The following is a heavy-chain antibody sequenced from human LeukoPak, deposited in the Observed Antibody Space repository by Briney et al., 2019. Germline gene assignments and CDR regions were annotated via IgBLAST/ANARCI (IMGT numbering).Heavy chain of an antibody. V-gene: IGHV3-23*01. J-gene: IGHJ6*03. CDR2: ICGSGDTT. CDR1: GFSFGNYA. Sequence: GGSLRLSCAASGFSFGNYAMTWVRQAPGKGLEGVSVICGSGDTTYYAESVKGRFTIYRENYKKTLYLQMNSLRAEDTAVYYCAKDPTGWEQGYMDVWGKGTTVSVSS. CDR3: AKDPTGWEQGYMDV. D-gene: IGHD1-26*01.